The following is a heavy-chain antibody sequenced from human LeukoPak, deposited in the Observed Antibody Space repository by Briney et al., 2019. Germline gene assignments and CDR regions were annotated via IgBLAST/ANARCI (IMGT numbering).Heavy chain of an antibody. V-gene: IGHV3-30*03. CDR2: IGDTGRAK. CDR3: AREAAWGNWYFDL. CDR1: GFTFSRHG. Sequence: GRSLRLSRAASGFTFSRHGMHWVRQAPGKGLEWVAVIGDTGRAKYYADSVEGRFTASRDNSKNTLYLEMNSLRYDDTALYYCAREAAWGNWYFDLWGRGTLVTVSS. D-gene: IGHD3-16*01. J-gene: IGHJ2*01.